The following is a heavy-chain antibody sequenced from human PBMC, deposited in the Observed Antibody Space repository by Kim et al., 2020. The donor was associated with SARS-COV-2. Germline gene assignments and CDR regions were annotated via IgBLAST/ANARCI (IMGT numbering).Heavy chain of an antibody. J-gene: IGHJ4*02. CDR3: ARGYDSSGYPYYFDY. D-gene: IGHD3-22*01. V-gene: IGHV3-30*07. Sequence: DSVKGRFTISRDNSKNTLYLQMNSLRAEDTAVYYCARGYDSSGYPYYFDYWGQGTLVTVSS.